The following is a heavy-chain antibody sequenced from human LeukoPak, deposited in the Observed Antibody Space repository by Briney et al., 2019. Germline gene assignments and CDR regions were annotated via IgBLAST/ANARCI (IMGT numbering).Heavy chain of an antibody. V-gene: IGHV3-20*04. Sequence: PGGSLRLSCAASGFTFDDYGMSWVRQAPGKGLEWVSGINWNGGSTGYADSVKGRFTISRDNAKNSLYLQMNSLRAEDTALYYCARVYCSGGSCYSDPAFSFDYWGQGTLVTVSS. CDR1: GFTFDDYG. CDR3: ARVYCSGGSCYSDPAFSFDY. J-gene: IGHJ4*02. D-gene: IGHD2-15*01. CDR2: INWNGGST.